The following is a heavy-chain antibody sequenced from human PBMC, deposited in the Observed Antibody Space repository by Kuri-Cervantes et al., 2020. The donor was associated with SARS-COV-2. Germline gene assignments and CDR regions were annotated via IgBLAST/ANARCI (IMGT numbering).Heavy chain of an antibody. CDR3: ARRGCSSTSCRAFDP. Sequence: GSLRLSCTVSGGSISSSSYYWGWIRQPPGKGLEWIGSIYHSGSTYYNPSLKSRVTISVDTSKNQFSLKLTSVTAADTAVYYCARRGCSSTSCRAFDPWGQGTLVTVSS. V-gene: IGHV4-39*01. J-gene: IGHJ5*02. D-gene: IGHD2-2*01. CDR1: GGSISSSSYY. CDR2: IYHSGST.